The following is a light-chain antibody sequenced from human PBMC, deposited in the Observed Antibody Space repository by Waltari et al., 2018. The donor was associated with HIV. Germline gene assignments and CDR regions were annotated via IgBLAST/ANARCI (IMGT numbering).Light chain of an antibody. CDR1: QSVSSY. CDR3: QQRSNWSIT. Sequence: EIVLIQSPATLSLSPGESATLSCRASQSVSSYLAWYDQKPGQSPRLLIYDTSTRATGIPARFSGSWSATDFTLTITSLEPEDSAVYYCQQRSNWSITFGQGTRLEIK. V-gene: IGKV3-11*01. CDR2: DTS. J-gene: IGKJ5*01.